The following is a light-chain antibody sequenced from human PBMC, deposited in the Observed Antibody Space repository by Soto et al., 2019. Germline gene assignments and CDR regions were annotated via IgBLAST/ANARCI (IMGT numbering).Light chain of an antibody. CDR2: KAS. CDR1: QSISSW. CDR3: QQYNSYSWT. V-gene: IGKV1-5*03. J-gene: IGKJ1*01. Sequence: DIQMTQSPSTLSASVGDRVTITCRASQSISSWLAWYQQKPGKAPKLLIYKASSLESGVPSRFSGSGSGTEFTLTISSLQADDFATYYSQQYNSYSWTFGQGIKVE.